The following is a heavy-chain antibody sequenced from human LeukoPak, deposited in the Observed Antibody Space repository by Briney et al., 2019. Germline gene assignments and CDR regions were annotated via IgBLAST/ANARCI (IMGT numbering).Heavy chain of an antibody. CDR2: ISYDGSNK. CDR1: GSSTSSGF. CDR3: AKDWEPNSSSWTLASHYAYCIDY. Sequence: GGSREPTYTPSGSSTSSGFMLWARQAPGKGLEWVAVISYDGSNKYYADSVKGRFTISRDNSKNTMYPQMNSLILEDTAVYYCAKDWEPNSSSWTLASHYAYCIDYWGQGTLVTVSS. J-gene: IGHJ4*02. D-gene: IGHD6-13*01. V-gene: IGHV3-30*18.